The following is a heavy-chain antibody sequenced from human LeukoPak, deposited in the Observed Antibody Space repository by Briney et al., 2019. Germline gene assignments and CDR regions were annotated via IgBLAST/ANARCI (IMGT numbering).Heavy chain of an antibody. CDR2: ISYDGSNK. V-gene: IGHV3-30*03. Sequence: GGSLRLSCAASGFTFSSYGMHWVRQAPGKGLEWVAVISYDGSNKYYADSVKGRSTISRDNSKNTLYLQMNSLRAEDTAVYYCARIPKTTYFDYWGQGTLVTVSS. CDR3: ARIPKTTYFDY. CDR1: GFTFSSYG. J-gene: IGHJ4*02. D-gene: IGHD4-17*01.